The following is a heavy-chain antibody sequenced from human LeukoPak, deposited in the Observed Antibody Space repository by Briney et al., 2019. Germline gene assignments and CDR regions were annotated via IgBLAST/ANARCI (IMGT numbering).Heavy chain of an antibody. D-gene: IGHD3-10*01. J-gene: IGHJ4*02. Sequence: SETLSLTCTVSGGSINNYYWSWLRQPPGKGLEWIGYIYYNGNTNYNPPLKSRVTISVDRSKSQFSLRLSSVTAADTAVYYCSRQVGDDYFDYWGQGTLVTVSS. CDR1: GGSINNYY. CDR2: IYYNGNT. V-gene: IGHV4-59*01. CDR3: SRQVGDDYFDY.